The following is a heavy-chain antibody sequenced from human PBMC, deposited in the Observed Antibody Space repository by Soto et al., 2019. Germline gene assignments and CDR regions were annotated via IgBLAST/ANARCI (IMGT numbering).Heavy chain of an antibody. Sequence: RASVKVSCKASGGTFSSYAISWVRQAPGQGLEWMGGIIPIFGTANYAQKFQGRVTITADESTSTAYMELSSLRSEDTAVYYCAGGLGYCSSTSCLSTPYNWFDPWGQGTLVTVSS. J-gene: IGHJ5*02. V-gene: IGHV1-69*13. CDR1: GGTFSSYA. CDR2: IIPIFGTA. D-gene: IGHD2-2*01. CDR3: AGGLGYCSSTSCLSTPYNWFDP.